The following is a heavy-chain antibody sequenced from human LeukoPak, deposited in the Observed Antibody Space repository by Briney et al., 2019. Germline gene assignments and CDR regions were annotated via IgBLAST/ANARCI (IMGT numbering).Heavy chain of an antibody. CDR3: ARADAGDFSSSWHDY. V-gene: IGHV4-59*01. D-gene: IGHD6-13*01. CDR2: IYYSGST. Sequence: SETLSLTCTVSGGSISSYYWSWIRQPPGKGLEWIGYIYYSGSTNYNPSLKSRVTISVDTSKNQFSLKLSSVTAADSAVYYCARADAGDFSSSWHDYWGQGTLVTVSS. J-gene: IGHJ4*02. CDR1: GGSISSYY.